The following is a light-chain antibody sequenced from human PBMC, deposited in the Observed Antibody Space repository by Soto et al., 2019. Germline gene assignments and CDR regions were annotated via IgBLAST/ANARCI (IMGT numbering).Light chain of an antibody. V-gene: IGKV1-6*01. Sequence: IQLTQSPSSLSASVGDRVTITCRASQTFNRYLNWYLQKPGKAPNLLIYGASTLQSGVPSRFSGSGSGTDFTLTISSLQPEDFGSYYCLQDYNYPRTFGQGTKVEI. CDR2: GAS. CDR1: QTFNRY. CDR3: LQDYNYPRT. J-gene: IGKJ1*01.